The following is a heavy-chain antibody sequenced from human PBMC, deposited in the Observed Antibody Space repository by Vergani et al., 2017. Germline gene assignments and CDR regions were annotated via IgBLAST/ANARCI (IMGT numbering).Heavy chain of an antibody. CDR3: AKVLAVAGTGYLDY. CDR1: GFTFRNSA. V-gene: IGHV3-23*01. J-gene: IGHJ4*02. CDR2: ISGSGGST. D-gene: IGHD6-19*01. Sequence: LESAGGLVQSGGSLRLSCAASGFTFRNSAVSGVRQAPGRGLAWVSSISGSGGSTYYADSVKGRFTISRDKSKKTLYLQMNSLRAEDTAVYYCAKVLAVAGTGYLDYWGQGTLVTVSS.